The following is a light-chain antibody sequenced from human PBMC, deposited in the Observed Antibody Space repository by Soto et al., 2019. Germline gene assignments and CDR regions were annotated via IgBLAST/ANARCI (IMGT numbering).Light chain of an antibody. CDR2: DDS. J-gene: IGLJ1*01. CDR3: QVWNSSSDHSV. Sequence: SYELTQPPSVSVAPGQTAKITCGGNKIEDKSVHWYQQKPGRAPVLVVYDDSDRPLEMPERFSGSNSGNTATLTISRVEAGDEADYYCQVWNSSSDHSVFGAGTKGTVL. CDR1: KIEDKS. V-gene: IGLV3-21*02.